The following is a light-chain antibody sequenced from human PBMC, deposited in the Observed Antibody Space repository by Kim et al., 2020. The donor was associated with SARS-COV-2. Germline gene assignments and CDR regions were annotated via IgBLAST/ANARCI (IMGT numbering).Light chain of an antibody. Sequence: NRTYLTWYQQKTGQSPRVIISWASSRESGVPDRFSGSGSETDFTLTITNVQAEDVAVYYCHQYYSAFWTFGQGTKVEVK. CDR3: HQYYSAFWT. CDR2: WAS. CDR1: NRTY. V-gene: IGKV4-1*01. J-gene: IGKJ1*01.